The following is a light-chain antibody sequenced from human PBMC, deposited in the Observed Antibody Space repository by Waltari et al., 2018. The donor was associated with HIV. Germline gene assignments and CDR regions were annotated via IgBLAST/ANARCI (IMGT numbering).Light chain of an antibody. CDR1: GLPTQY. CDR2: KDS. Sequence: YELTQTPSVSVSPGQTARITCFGDGLPTQYAFWYQQKAGQAPVLLIYKDSERPSGIPERFSASSSGTTITLTISGVQAEDEGDYYCQSADSSRNYVLFGGGTKLTVL. CDR3: QSADSSRNYVL. V-gene: IGLV3-25*03. J-gene: IGLJ2*01.